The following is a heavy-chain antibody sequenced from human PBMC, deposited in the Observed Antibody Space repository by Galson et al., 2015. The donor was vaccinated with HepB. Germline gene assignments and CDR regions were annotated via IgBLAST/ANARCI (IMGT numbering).Heavy chain of an antibody. J-gene: IGHJ4*02. Sequence: SLRLSCAASGFTFSSYGMHWVRQAPGKGLEWVAVISYDGSNKYYADSVKGRFTISRDNSKNTLYLQMDSLRAEDTAVYYCAKGTGLTGTTGPGNYWGQGTLVTVSS. CDR3: AKGTGLTGTTGPGNY. CDR1: GFTFSSYG. D-gene: IGHD1-7*01. CDR2: ISYDGSNK. V-gene: IGHV3-30*18.